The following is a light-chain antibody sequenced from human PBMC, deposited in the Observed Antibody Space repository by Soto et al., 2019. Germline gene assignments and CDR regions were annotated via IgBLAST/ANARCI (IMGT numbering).Light chain of an antibody. J-gene: IGKJ4*01. CDR3: QQYNIWPLT. V-gene: IGKV3-15*01. CDR2: AAS. CDR1: QGVSTN. Sequence: EIVMAQSPSTLSVSPGERATLSCAASQGVSTNLAWYQQKPGQGPRLLIYAASTRPTDIPARFSGSGSGTEFTLTIATLQSEDFAVYYCQQYNIWPLTFGGGTKVDIK.